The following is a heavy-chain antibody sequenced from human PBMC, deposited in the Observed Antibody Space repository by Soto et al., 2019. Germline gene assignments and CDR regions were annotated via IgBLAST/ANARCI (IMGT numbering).Heavy chain of an antibody. CDR1: GFTFSDHS. J-gene: IGHJ4*02. V-gene: IGHV3-23*01. D-gene: IGHD1-7*01. CDR2: ISGSAGST. Sequence: PGGALRRSCADSGFTFSDHSRNWVRQAPGKGLEWVSYISGSAGSTYYADSVKGRFTISRHNSKNTLYLQMNSLRAEDTAVYYCARVDWNSIHFDYWGQGTLVTVSS. CDR3: ARVDWNSIHFDY.